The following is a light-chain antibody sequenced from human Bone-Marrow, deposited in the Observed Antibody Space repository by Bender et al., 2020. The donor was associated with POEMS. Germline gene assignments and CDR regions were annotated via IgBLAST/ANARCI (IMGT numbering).Light chain of an antibody. CDR3: CSYATSGSFV. J-gene: IGLJ1*01. Sequence: QSVLTQPASVSGYPGQSITISCAGTSRDVGYYKSVSWYQQHPGKAPKVLITDVTNRPSGVSNRFSGSKSGDTASLTISGLQGEDEADYYCCSYATSGSFVFGSGTKVTVL. CDR2: DVT. V-gene: IGLV2-14*03. CDR1: SRDVGYYKS.